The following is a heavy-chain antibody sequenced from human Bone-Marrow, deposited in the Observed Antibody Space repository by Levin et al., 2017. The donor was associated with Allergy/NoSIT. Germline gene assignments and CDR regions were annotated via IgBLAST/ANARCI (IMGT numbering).Heavy chain of an antibody. Sequence: GGSLRLSCAASGFTFSSYWMSWVRQAPGKGLEWVANIKQDGSEKYYVDSVKGRFTISRDNAKNSLYLQMNSLRAEDTAVYYCARVNYYYDSSGYRDYWGQGTLVTVSS. CDR1: GFTFSSYW. V-gene: IGHV3-7*01. D-gene: IGHD3-22*01. CDR3: ARVNYYYDSSGYRDY. CDR2: IKQDGSEK. J-gene: IGHJ4*02.